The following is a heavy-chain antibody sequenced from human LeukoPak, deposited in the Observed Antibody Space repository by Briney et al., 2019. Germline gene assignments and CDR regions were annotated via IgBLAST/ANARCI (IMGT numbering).Heavy chain of an antibody. Sequence: GGSLRLSCAASGFTFSSYWMSWVRQAPGRGLEWVANIKQDGSEKYYVDSVKGGFTISRDNAKNSLYLQMNSLRAEDTAVYYCARDLGIDYYYYMDVWGKGTTVTVSS. J-gene: IGHJ6*03. V-gene: IGHV3-7*01. CDR3: ARDLGIDYYYYMDV. CDR2: IKQDGSEK. CDR1: GFTFSSYW.